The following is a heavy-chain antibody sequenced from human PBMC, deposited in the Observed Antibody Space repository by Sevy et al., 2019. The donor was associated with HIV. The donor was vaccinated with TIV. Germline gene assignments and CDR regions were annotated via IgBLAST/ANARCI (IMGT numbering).Heavy chain of an antibody. J-gene: IGHJ6*02. D-gene: IGHD2-2*01. CDR3: ARVCSSTSCYSGYNGMDV. CDR2: IKQDGSEK. V-gene: IGHV3-7*01. Sequence: GGSLRLSCAASGFTFSSYWMSWVRQAPGKGLEWVANIKQDGSEKYYVDSVKGRFTISRDNAKNSLYLQMNSLRAEDTAVYYCARVCSSTSCYSGYNGMDVWGQGTTVTVSS. CDR1: GFTFSSYW.